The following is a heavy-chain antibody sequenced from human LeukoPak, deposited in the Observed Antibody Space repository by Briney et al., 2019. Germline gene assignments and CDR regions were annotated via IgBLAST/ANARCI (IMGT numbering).Heavy chain of an antibody. V-gene: IGHV1-46*01. D-gene: IGHD1-26*01. J-gene: IGHJ3*02. CDR2: INPSGGST. Sequence: ASVKVSCKAPGYTFTSYYMHWVRQAPGQGLEWMGIINPSGGSTSYAQKFQGRVTMTRDTSTSTVYMELSSLRSEDTAVYYCARDPDSGSYYGGPFDIWGQGTMVTVSS. CDR3: ARDPDSGSYYGGPFDI. CDR1: GYTFTSYY.